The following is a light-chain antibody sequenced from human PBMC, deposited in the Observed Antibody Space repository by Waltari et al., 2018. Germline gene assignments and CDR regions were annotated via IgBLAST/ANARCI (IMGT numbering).Light chain of an antibody. CDR2: DAF. J-gene: IGKJ2*01. CDR3: QHYINWPHT. Sequence: EIVMTQSPATLSVSPGERVTLSGRASRSIRSYLVWYQQKPGQAPRLLIYDAFTRATGIPARFSGSGSGTEFTLTISSLQSEDFAVYYCQHYINWPHTFGQGTKLEIK. CDR1: RSIRSY. V-gene: IGKV3-15*01.